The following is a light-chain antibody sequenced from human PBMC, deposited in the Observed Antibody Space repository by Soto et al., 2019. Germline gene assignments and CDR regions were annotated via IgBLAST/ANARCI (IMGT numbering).Light chain of an antibody. CDR3: ATWDASLSERV. J-gene: IGLJ2*01. CDR1: SSNIGSNY. CDR2: RNN. Sequence: QSVLTQPPSASATPGQRVTISCSGSSSNIGSNYVYSYQQLPGAAPKLLIYRNNQRPSGVPDRFSGSKSGTSASLAISGLRSEDEDDYYCATWDASLSERVFGGGTKLTVL. V-gene: IGLV1-47*01.